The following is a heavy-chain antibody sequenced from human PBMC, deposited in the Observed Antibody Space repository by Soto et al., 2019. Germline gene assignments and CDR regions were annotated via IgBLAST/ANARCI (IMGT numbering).Heavy chain of an antibody. CDR3: ARDIGFDYVN. Sequence: GGSLRLSCAVSGFNAMSYWMSWVRQAPGKGLEWVASIKEDGSEIYYLHSVRGRFPISRDSAGNALHLTMNYLSAEDTGVYFCARDIGFDYVNWGQGT. J-gene: IGHJ4*02. D-gene: IGHD3-16*01. CDR2: IKEDGSEI. V-gene: IGHV3-7*01. CDR1: GFNAMSYW.